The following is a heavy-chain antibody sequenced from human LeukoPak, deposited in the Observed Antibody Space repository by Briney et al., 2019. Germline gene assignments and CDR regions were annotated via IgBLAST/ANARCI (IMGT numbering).Heavy chain of an antibody. CDR2: IYTSGST. V-gene: IGHV4-4*07. CDR1: GASISSNY. Sequence: SGTLSLTCTVSGASISSNYWSWIRQPAGKGLEWIGRIYTSGSTNYNPSLKSRVTMSVDTSKNQFSLKLSSVTAADTAVYYCARAEGATTFLPDYWGQGTLVTVSS. D-gene: IGHD1-26*01. CDR3: ARAEGATTFLPDY. J-gene: IGHJ4*02.